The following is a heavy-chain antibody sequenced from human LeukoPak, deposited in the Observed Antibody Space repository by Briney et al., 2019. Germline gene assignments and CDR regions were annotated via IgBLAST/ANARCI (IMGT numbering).Heavy chain of an antibody. CDR2: IYYSGST. Sequence: SETLSLTCTVSGGSISSYYWSWIRQPPGKGLEWIGYIYYSGSTNYNPSLKSRVTISVDTSKNQFSLKLSSVTAADTAVYYCASGVVPAAIQYWGQGTLVTVSS. CDR3: ASGVVPAAIQY. CDR1: GGSISSYY. V-gene: IGHV4-59*01. J-gene: IGHJ4*02. D-gene: IGHD2-2*01.